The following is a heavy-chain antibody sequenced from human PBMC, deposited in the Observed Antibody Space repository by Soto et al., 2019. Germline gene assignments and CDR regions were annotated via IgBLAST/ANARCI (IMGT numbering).Heavy chain of an antibody. CDR2: ISSSGSTI. J-gene: IGHJ1*01. V-gene: IGHV3-48*03. CDR3: ARVSQSFIEYFQY. D-gene: IGHD3-16*02. CDR1: GFTFSSYE. Sequence: PGGSLRLSCAASGFTFSSYEMIWVRQAPGEGLEWVSYISSSGSTIYYADSVKGRFTISRDNAKNSLYLQMNSLRAEDTAVYNCARVSQSFIEYFQYWGKGTLVTVSS.